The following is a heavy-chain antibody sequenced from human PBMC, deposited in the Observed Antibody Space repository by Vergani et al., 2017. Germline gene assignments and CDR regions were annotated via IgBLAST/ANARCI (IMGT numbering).Heavy chain of an antibody. D-gene: IGHD5-18*01. Sequence: QVQLVESGGGVVQPGRSLRLSCAASGFTFSSYGMHWVRQAPGKGLEWVAVIWYDGSNKYYADSVKGRFTISRDNSKNTLYLQMNSLRAEDSAVYYCAGDVVDTSGAPAVGYWGQGTLVTVSS. CDR3: AGDVVDTSGAPAVGY. CDR2: IWYDGSNK. CDR1: GFTFSSYG. V-gene: IGHV3-33*01. J-gene: IGHJ4*02.